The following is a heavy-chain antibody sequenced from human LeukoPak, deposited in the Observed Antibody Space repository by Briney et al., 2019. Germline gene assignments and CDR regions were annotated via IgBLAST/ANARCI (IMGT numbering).Heavy chain of an antibody. D-gene: IGHD4-23*01. CDR1: GFTFSSYS. CDR2: ISSSSYI. CDR3: AREVYGGNPPH. J-gene: IGHJ4*02. V-gene: IGHV3-21*01. Sequence: GGSLRLSCAASGFTFSSYSMNWVRQAPGKGLEWVSSISSSSYIYYADSVKGRFTISRDNAKNSLYLQMNSLRAEDTAVYYCAREVYGGNPPHWGQGTLVTASS.